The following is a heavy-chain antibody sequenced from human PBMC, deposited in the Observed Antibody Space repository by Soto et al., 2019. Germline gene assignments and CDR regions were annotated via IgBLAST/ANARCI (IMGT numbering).Heavy chain of an antibody. V-gene: IGHV4-59*01. Sequence: SETLSLTCTVSGGSISSYYWSWIRQPPGKGLEWIGYIYYSGSTNYNPSLKSRVTISVDRSKNQFSLKLSSVTAADTAVYYCAREYCTNGVCYIRSDNWFDPWGQGTLVTVSS. D-gene: IGHD2-8*01. CDR2: IYYSGST. J-gene: IGHJ5*02. CDR3: AREYCTNGVCYIRSDNWFDP. CDR1: GGSISSYY.